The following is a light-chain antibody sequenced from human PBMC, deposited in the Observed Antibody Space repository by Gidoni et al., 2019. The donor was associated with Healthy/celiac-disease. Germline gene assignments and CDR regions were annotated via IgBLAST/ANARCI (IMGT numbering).Light chain of an antibody. Sequence: DIQMTQSPSSLSASVGDRVTITCRARQSISSYLNWYQQKPGKAPKLLIYAASSLQSGVPSRFSGSGSGTDFTLTISSLQPEDCATYYCQQSYSTPQTFGQGTKVEIK. V-gene: IGKV1-39*01. CDR2: AAS. CDR3: QQSYSTPQT. J-gene: IGKJ1*01. CDR1: QSISSY.